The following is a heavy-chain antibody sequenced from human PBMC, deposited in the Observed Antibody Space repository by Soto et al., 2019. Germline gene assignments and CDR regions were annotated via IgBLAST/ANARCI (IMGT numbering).Heavy chain of an antibody. D-gene: IGHD6-19*01. V-gene: IGHV1-69*13. Sequence: SVKVSCKASGGTFSSYAISWVRQAPGQGLEWMGGIIPIFGTANYAQKFQGRVTITADESTSTAYMELSSLRSEDTAVYYCARPSGIAVAGTRGNYYYYGMDVWGQGTTVTVSS. CDR3: ARPSGIAVAGTRGNYYYYGMDV. CDR2: IIPIFGTA. J-gene: IGHJ6*02. CDR1: GGTFSSYA.